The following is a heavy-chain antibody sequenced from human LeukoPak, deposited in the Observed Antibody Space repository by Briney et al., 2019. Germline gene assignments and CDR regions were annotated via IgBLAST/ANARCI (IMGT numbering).Heavy chain of an antibody. CDR3: ARDVWFDP. V-gene: IGHV3-48*03. Sequence: GSLRLSCAASGFTFSSHEMNWVRQPPGKGLEWVSYISSGGSTIYYADSVKGRFTVSRDNAKNSLYLQMNSLRAEDTALYYCARDVWFDPWGQGTLVTVSS. CDR1: GFTFSSHE. CDR2: ISSGGSTI. J-gene: IGHJ5*02.